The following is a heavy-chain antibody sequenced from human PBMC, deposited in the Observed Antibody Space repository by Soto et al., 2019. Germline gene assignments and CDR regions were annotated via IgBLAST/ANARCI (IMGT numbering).Heavy chain of an antibody. D-gene: IGHD6-19*01. CDR2: ISNDGSKK. CDR3: ATLGLDTSAWARPPFDY. Sequence: GGSLRLSCAASGLTFSSFGMHWVRPTPGKGLEWVAVISNDGSKKYYADSLKGRFTISRDNSKNTLYLQMNSLRTEDTAMYYCATLGLDTSAWARPPFDYWGQGTLVTVSS. J-gene: IGHJ4*02. V-gene: IGHV3-30*03. CDR1: GLTFSSFG.